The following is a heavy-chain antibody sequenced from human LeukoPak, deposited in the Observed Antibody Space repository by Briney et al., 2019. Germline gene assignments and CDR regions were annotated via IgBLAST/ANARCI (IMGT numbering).Heavy chain of an antibody. CDR3: ASRLRDGYNFDY. CDR1: GGSFSGYY. J-gene: IGHJ4*02. Sequence: SETLSLTCAVYGGSFSGYYWSWIRQPPGKGLEWIGEINHSGSTNYNPSLKSRVTISVDTSKNQFSLKLSSVTAADTAVYYCASRLRDGYNFDYWGQGTLATVSS. D-gene: IGHD5-24*01. CDR2: INHSGST. V-gene: IGHV4-34*01.